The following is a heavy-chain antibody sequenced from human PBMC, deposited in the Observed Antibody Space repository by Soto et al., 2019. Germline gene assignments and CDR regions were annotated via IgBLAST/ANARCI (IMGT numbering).Heavy chain of an antibody. CDR1: GGSFSGYY. Sequence: SSETLSLTCAVFGGSFSGYYWTWIRQPPGTGLEWIGEINHSGSTNYNPSLKSRVTISVDTSKNQFSLKLSSVTAADTAVYYCARGQGSAYSSSWYFDYWGQGTLVTVPS. J-gene: IGHJ4*02. D-gene: IGHD6-13*01. V-gene: IGHV4-34*01. CDR2: INHSGST. CDR3: ARGQGSAYSSSWYFDY.